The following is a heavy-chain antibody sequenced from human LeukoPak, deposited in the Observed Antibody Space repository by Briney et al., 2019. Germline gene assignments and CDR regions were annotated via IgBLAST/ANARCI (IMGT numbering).Heavy chain of an antibody. J-gene: IGHJ6*02. CDR1: GGTFSSYA. V-gene: IGHV1-69*04. CDR2: IIPILGIA. CDR3: ARRGLSASYYYYYYGMDV. D-gene: IGHD3-16*01. Sequence: SVKVSCKASGGTFSSYAISWVRQAPGQGLEWMGRIIPILGIANYVQKFQGRVTITADKSTSTAYMELSSLRSEDTAVYYCARRGLSASYYYYYYGMDVWGQGTTVTVSS.